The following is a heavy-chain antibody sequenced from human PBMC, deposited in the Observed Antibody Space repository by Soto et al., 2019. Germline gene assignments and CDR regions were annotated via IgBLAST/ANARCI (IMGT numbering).Heavy chain of an antibody. J-gene: IGHJ3*02. CDR3: ARPASQEDYCSGGSCLRAFDI. V-gene: IGHV3-11*01. CDR1: GFTFSDYY. D-gene: IGHD2-15*01. CDR2: ISSSGSTI. Sequence: QVQLVESGGGLVKPGGSLRLSCAASGFTFSDYYMSWIRQAPGKGLEWVSYISSSGSTIYYADSVKGRFTISRDNAKNSLYLQMNSLRAEDTAVYYCARPASQEDYCSGGSCLRAFDIWGQGTMVTVSS.